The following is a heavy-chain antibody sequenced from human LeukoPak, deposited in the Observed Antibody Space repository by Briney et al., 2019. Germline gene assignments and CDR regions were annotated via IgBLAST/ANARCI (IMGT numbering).Heavy chain of an antibody. Sequence: GSLRLSCAASGFTFSSYWMHWVRQAPGKGLVWVSRINSDGSSTSYADSVKGRFTISRDNAKNTLYLQMNSLRAEDTAVYYCARENYGGNSGDYWGQGTLVTVSS. V-gene: IGHV3-74*01. D-gene: IGHD4-23*01. CDR2: INSDGSST. CDR1: GFTFSSYW. J-gene: IGHJ4*02. CDR3: ARENYGGNSGDY.